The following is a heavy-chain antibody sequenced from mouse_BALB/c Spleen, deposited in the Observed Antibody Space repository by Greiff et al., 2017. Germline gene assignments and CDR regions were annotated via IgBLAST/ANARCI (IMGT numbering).Heavy chain of an antibody. CDR1: GYTFTEYI. D-gene: IGHD4-1*01. Sequence: LQESGAGLVKPGASVKLSCKASGYTFTEYIIHWVKQRSGQGLEWIGWFYPGSGSIKYNEKFKDKATLTADKSSSTVYMELSRLTSEDSAVYFCARHEGSLSNWEVFAYWGQGTLVTVSA. CDR2: FYPGSGSI. CDR3: ARHEGSLSNWEVFAY. V-gene: IGHV1-62-2*01. J-gene: IGHJ3*01.